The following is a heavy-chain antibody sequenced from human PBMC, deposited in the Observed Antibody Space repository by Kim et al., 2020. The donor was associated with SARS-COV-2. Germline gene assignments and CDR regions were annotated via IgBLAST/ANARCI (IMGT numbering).Heavy chain of an antibody. CDR3: ARDPWSRLRGLIYSYYG. J-gene: IGHJ6*01. Sequence: GGSLRLSCAASGFTFSNYAMHWVRQAPGKGLEWVAVISYDGSNKYYADSVKGRFTISGDNSKNTLYLQMNSLRAEDTAVYHCARDPWSRLRGLIYSYYG. CDR1: GFTFSNYA. D-gene: IGHD3-10*01. V-gene: IGHV3-30-3*01. CDR2: ISYDGSNK.